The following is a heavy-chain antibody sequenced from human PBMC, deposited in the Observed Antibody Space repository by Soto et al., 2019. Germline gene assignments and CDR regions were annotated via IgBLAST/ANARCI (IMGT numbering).Heavy chain of an antibody. D-gene: IGHD4-17*01. J-gene: IGHJ6*02. CDR2: MNPKSGHT. Sequence: QVQLVQSGAEVKKPGASVKVSCKASGYTFSSHDINWVRQATGQGLEWMGWMNPKSGHTGSAQKFQGRVTMTRDTSISTAYMELSSLRSEDTAIYYCARTDGDLDVWGQGTTVTVSS. CDR1: GYTFSSHD. V-gene: IGHV1-8*01. CDR3: ARTDGDLDV.